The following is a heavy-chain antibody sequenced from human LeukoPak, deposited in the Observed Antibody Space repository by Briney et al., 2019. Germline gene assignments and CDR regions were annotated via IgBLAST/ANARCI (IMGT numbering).Heavy chain of an antibody. CDR2: IYYSGST. J-gene: IGHJ4*02. CDR3: ARDMPDSSGYYFDY. V-gene: IGHV4-31*03. CDR1: GGSISSGGYY. D-gene: IGHD3-22*01. Sequence: SETLSLTCTVSGGSISSGGYYWSWIRQHPGKGLEWIGYIYYSGSTYYNPSLKSRVTISVDTSKNQFSLKLSSVTAADTAVYYCARDMPDSSGYYFDYWGQGTLVTVS.